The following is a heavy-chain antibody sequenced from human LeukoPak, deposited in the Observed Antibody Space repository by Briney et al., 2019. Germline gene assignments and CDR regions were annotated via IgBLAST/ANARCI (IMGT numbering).Heavy chain of an antibody. V-gene: IGHV3-72*01. D-gene: IGHD1-26*01. Sequence: GGSLRLSCAASGFIFSDHYMDWVRQAPGKGLEWVGRTRNEANIYTTKYAASVKGRFTISRDDSKNSLYLQMNSLKTEDTAVYYCASPVGATTVRAFDIWGQGTMVTVS. CDR3: ASPVGATTVRAFDI. CDR1: GFIFSDHY. J-gene: IGHJ3*02. CDR2: TRNEANIYTT.